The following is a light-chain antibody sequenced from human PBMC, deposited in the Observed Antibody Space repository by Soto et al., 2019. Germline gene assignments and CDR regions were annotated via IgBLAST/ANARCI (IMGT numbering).Light chain of an antibody. CDR2: LSS. CDR3: QKYDTSPYT. Sequence: EVVLTQSPASLSLSPGERASLSCRASQAITSRDLGWYQKRPGEAPRLLIDLSSSRASGLPERFSASGSGTDFTLTISRLEPEDSAGYFCQKYDTSPYTFGTGTKLEIK. V-gene: IGKV3-20*01. J-gene: IGKJ2*01. CDR1: QAITSRD.